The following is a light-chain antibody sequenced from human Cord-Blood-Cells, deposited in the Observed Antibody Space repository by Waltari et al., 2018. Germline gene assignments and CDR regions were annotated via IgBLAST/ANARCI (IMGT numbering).Light chain of an antibody. CDR3: QQSYSTPRT. CDR2: AAS. CDR1: QSISSY. J-gene: IGKJ1*01. Sequence: DIQMTQSPSSLSASVGDRVTITCRASQSISSYLNWYKQKPGKAPKLLIYAASSLQSRVRSRFSGCGSGTDFTLTIRRLQPEEFATYYWQQSYSTPRTFGQGTKVEIK. V-gene: IGKV1-39*01.